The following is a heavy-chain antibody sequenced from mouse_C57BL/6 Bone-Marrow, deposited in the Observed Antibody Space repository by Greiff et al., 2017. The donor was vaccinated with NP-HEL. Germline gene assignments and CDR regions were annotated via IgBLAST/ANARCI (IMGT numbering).Heavy chain of an antibody. Sequence: VQLQQSGAELARPGASVKLSCKASGYTFPSYGIRWVKQRTGQGLDWIGEISPRSGNAYYNEKLKGKATLTADKSSSTAYMELRSLTSDDAAVYFCARDYYGSPYWYFDGWGTGTTVTVSS. CDR2: ISPRSGNA. D-gene: IGHD1-1*01. V-gene: IGHV1-81*01. CDR3: ARDYYGSPYWYFDG. CDR1: GYTFPSYG. J-gene: IGHJ1*03.